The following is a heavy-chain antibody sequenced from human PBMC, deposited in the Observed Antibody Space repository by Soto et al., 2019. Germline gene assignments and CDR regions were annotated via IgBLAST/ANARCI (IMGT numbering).Heavy chain of an antibody. CDR1: GGTFSSYT. CDR3: ARVLRQRSPVYADD. D-gene: IGHD3-16*01. CDR2: IIPILGIA. V-gene: IGHV1-69*02. J-gene: IGHJ4*02. Sequence: QVQLVQSGAEVKKPGSSVKVSCKASGGTFSSYTISWVRQAPGQGLEWMGRIIPILGIANYAQKFQGRVTXXAXKXXSTAYMELSSLRSEDTAVYYCARVLRQRSPVYADDWGQGTLVTVSS.